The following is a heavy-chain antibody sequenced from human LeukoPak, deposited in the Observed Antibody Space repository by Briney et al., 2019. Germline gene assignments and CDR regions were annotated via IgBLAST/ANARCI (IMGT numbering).Heavy chain of an antibody. CDR3: ATDRGDYETRGSDAFDI. CDR2: FDPEDGET. CDR1: GYTLTELS. D-gene: IGHD4-17*01. V-gene: IGHV1-24*01. J-gene: IGHJ3*02. Sequence: ASVKVSCKVSGYTLTELSMHWVRQAPGKGLEWMGGFDPEDGETICAQKFQGRVTMTEDTSTDTAYMELSSLRSEDTAVYYCATDRGDYETRGSDAFDIWGQGTMVTVSS.